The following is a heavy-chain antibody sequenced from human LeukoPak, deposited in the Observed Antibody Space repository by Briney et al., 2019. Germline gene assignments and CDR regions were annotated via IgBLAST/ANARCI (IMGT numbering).Heavy chain of an antibody. CDR1: GGSISGYY. CDR3: ARSSYGSGTLYNGMDV. Sequence: PSETLSLTCTVSGGSISGYYWTWIRQPPGKGLEWIGSVFYSGNTYYNPSLKSRVTISVDTSKNQFSLKLSFVTAADTAVYYCARSSYGSGTLYNGMDVWGQGTTVTVSS. D-gene: IGHD3-10*01. CDR2: VFYSGNT. V-gene: IGHV4-39*01. J-gene: IGHJ6*02.